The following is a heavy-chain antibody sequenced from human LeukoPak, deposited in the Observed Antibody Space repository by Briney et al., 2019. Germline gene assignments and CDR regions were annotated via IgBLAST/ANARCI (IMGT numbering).Heavy chain of an antibody. CDR1: GFSLRTSGVG. CDR2: IYWDDDK. CDR3: AHLLYYDILRGFDY. D-gene: IGHD3-9*01. Sequence: SGPTLVNPTQTLTLTCTFSGFSLRTSGVGVGWIRQPPGKALEWLALIYWDDDKRYSPSLKSRLTITKDTSKNQVVLTMTNMDPVDTATYYCAHLLYYDILRGFDYWGQGTLVTVSS. V-gene: IGHV2-5*02. J-gene: IGHJ4*02.